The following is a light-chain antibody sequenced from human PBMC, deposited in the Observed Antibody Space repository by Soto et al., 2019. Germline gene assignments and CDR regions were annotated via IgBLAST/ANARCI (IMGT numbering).Light chain of an antibody. CDR3: SSYAGSNVLVV. Sequence: QSVLTQPGSVSGSPGQSITISCSGTSSDIGSYNLVSWYQQHPGKAPKVIIFEGSRLPSGVSSRFSGSKSGNTASLTISGLRPEYEADYYCSSYAGSNVLVVFGGGTKLTVL. V-gene: IGLV2-23*01. CDR1: SSDIGSYNL. CDR2: EGS. J-gene: IGLJ2*01.